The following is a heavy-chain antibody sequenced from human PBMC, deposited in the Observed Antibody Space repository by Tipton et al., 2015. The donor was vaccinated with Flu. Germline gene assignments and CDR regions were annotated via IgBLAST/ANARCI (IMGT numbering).Heavy chain of an antibody. Sequence: TLSLTCTVSGGSLSSYFWSWIRQPAGKGLEWIGRIYPSGNTNYNPSLQSRVAMSVDTSRNQFSLKLSSVTAADTAVYYCARGDCSSTSCLDYWGQGTLVTVSS. CDR2: IYPSGNT. J-gene: IGHJ4*02. CDR3: ARGDCSSTSCLDY. V-gene: IGHV4-4*07. D-gene: IGHD2-2*01. CDR1: GGSLSSYF.